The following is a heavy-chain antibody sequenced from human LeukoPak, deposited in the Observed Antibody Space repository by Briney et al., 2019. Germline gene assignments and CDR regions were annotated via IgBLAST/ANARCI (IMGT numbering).Heavy chain of an antibody. V-gene: IGHV3-64*01. CDR2: ISTNGGST. CDR3: VRGYCGSTSFYGDY. CDR1: GFTFSSYA. D-gene: IGHD2-2*01. Sequence: GGSLTLSCAASGFTFSSYAMHWVRQAPGKGLEYVSSISTNGGSTYYANSVKGRFTISRDNSKNTLYLQMGSLRAEGMAVYYCVRGYCGSTSFYGDYWGQGTLVTVSP. J-gene: IGHJ4*02.